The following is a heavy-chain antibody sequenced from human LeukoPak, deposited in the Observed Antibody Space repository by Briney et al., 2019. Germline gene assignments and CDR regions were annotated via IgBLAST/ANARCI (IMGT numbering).Heavy chain of an antibody. CDR2: IYYSGST. V-gene: IGHV4-39*01. CDR3: ARQLGYCSSTSCYADKVDY. CDR1: GGSISSSSYY. D-gene: IGHD2-2*01. J-gene: IGHJ4*02. Sequence: SETLSLTCTVFGGSISSSSYYWGWIRQPPGKGLEWFGSIYYSGSTYYNPSLKSRVTISVDTSKNQFSLKLSSVTAADTAVYYCARQLGYCSSTSCYADKVDYWGQGTLVTVSS.